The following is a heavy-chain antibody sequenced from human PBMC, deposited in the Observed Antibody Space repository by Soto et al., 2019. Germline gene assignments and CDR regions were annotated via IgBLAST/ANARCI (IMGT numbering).Heavy chain of an antibody. J-gene: IGHJ4*02. D-gene: IGHD3-10*01. CDR2: VNSYGSIT. Sequence: GGPLRRSCAASGFTFSDYWMHWVRQAPGEVLVWVSRVNSYGSITNYADSVKGRFTISRDNAKNTLYLQMNSLRAEDTAIYYCARGGSDSGSYGHYCWGQGT. V-gene: IGHV3-74*01. CDR1: GFTFSDYW. CDR3: ARGGSDSGSYGHYC.